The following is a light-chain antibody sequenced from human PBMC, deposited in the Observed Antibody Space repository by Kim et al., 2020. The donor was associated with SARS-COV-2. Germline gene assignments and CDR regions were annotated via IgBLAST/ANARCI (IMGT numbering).Light chain of an antibody. V-gene: IGKV1-27*01. J-gene: IGKJ1*01. CDR1: QDISNN. CDR3: QSYNSVPWT. Sequence: ASVGDRVTLTCRASQDISNNLAWFQHKPGKAPKLLIYGASALHSEVPSRFSGSGTGTDFTLTIRSLQPEDVATFYCQSYNSVPWTFGQGTKVDIK. CDR2: GAS.